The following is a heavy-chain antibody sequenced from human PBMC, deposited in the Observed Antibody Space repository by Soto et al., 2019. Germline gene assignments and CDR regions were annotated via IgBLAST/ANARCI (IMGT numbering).Heavy chain of an antibody. CDR1: GGSISSSSYY. Sequence: QLQLQESGPGLVKPSETLSLTCTVSGGSISSSSYYWGWIRQPPGKGLEWIGSIYYSGSTYYNPSLNIRVTISVDTSKNQFSLKLSSVTAADTAVYYCASGMVVSNYDFWSGYSIYFDYWGQGTLVTVSS. D-gene: IGHD3-3*01. J-gene: IGHJ4*02. CDR3: ASGMVVSNYDFWSGYSIYFDY. V-gene: IGHV4-39*01. CDR2: IYYSGST.